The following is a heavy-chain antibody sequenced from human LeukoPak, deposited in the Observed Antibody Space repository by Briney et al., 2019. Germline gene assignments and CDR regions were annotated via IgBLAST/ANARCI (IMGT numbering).Heavy chain of an antibody. J-gene: IGHJ4*02. V-gene: IGHV3-7*02. CDR2: IKHDGSET. Sequence: PGGSLRLSCAASGFTFSSIWMSWVRQAPGKGLEWVANIKHDGSETNYVDSVKGRFSISRDNSENTLYLQMNSLRAEDTAVYYCARSSPCTTTSCYSFDYWGQGTLVTVSS. D-gene: IGHD2-2*01. CDR3: ARSSPCTTTSCYSFDY. CDR1: GFTFSSIW.